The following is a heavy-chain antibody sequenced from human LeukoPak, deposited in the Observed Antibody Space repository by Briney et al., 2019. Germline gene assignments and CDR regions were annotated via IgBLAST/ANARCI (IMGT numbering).Heavy chain of an antibody. CDR3: ARRVTRMIVVVFDY. V-gene: IGHV4-34*01. CDR1: GGSFSGYY. Sequence: TSETLSLTCAVYGGSFSGYYWSWIRQPPGKGLDWIGEINHSGSTNYNPSLKSRVTISVDTSKNQFSLKLSSVTAADTAVYYCARRVTRMIVVVFDYWGQGTLVTVSS. J-gene: IGHJ4*02. D-gene: IGHD3-22*01. CDR2: INHSGST.